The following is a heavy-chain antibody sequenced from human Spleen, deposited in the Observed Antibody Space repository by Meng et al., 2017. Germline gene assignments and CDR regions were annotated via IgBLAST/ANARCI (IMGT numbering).Heavy chain of an antibody. CDR2: IDRSSSNI. V-gene: IGHV3-11*04. Sequence: GGSLRLSCAASGFTFSDYYMTWIRQAPGKGLEWVSYIDRSSSNIYYTDSVKGRFTITRDNAEKSLYLQMNSLRDEDTALYYCTRTQQWRVGDFYYYGMDVWGQGTTVTVSS. CDR3: TRTQQWRVGDFYYYGMDV. CDR1: GFTFSDYY. D-gene: IGHD6-19*01. J-gene: IGHJ6*02.